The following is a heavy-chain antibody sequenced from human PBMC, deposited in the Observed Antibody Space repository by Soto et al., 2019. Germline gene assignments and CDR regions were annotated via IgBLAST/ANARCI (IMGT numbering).Heavy chain of an antibody. J-gene: IGHJ6*02. D-gene: IGHD4-17*01. Sequence: EVQLVESGGGLVQPGGSLRLSCAASGFTFSSYSMNWVRQAPGKGLEWVSYISSSSSTIYYADSVKGRFTISRDNAKNSLYLQMNSLRDQDSSVYYCARQCGVSTVDVSCYGMDVWGQGTTVTVSS. V-gene: IGHV3-48*02. CDR3: ARQCGVSTVDVSCYGMDV. CDR1: GFTFSSYS. CDR2: ISSSSSTI.